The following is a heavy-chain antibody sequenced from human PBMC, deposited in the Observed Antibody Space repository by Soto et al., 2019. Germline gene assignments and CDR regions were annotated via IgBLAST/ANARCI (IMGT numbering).Heavy chain of an antibody. J-gene: IGHJ6*02. D-gene: IGHD1-26*01. Sequence: PGGSLRLSCAASGFTFSSYAMHWVRQAPGKGLEWVAVISYDGSNKYYADSVKGRFTISRDNSKNTLYLQMNSLRAEDTAVYYCARDRSSGSYEYGMDVWGQGTTVTV. V-gene: IGHV3-30-3*01. CDR1: GFTFSSYA. CDR3: ARDRSSGSYEYGMDV. CDR2: ISYDGSNK.